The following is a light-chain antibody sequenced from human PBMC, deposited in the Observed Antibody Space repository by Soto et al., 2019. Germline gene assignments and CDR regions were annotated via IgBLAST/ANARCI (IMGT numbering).Light chain of an antibody. Sequence: SYVLTQPPSVSVAPGQTATITCGGDNIGSKIVHWYQHNPGQAPVLVVHDDDDRPSGIPERFSGSNSGQTATLTISRVEAGDKADYYCQVWVGPSERIFGGGTKLTVL. V-gene: IGLV3-21*02. CDR3: QVWVGPSERI. CDR1: NIGSKI. CDR2: DDD. J-gene: IGLJ2*01.